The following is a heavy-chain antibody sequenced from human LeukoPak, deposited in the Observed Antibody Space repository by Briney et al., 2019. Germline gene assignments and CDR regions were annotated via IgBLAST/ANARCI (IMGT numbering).Heavy chain of an antibody. CDR1: GFTFSNAW. CDR3: AAGRLDY. CDR2: IKSKTDGCTA. Sequence: PGGSLRLSCAAYGFTFSNAWTRWVRQAPGKGLEWVGRIKSKTDGCTADYAAPVKRRFSISRDDSKSTLYLQMNSLKPEDTAVYYCAAGRLDYWGQGTLVTVSS. D-gene: IGHD1-1*01. J-gene: IGHJ4*02. V-gene: IGHV3-15*01.